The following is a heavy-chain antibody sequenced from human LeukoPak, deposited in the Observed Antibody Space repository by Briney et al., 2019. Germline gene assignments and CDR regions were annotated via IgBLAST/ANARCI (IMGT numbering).Heavy chain of an antibody. D-gene: IGHD2-2*02. J-gene: IGHJ4*02. Sequence: SETLSLTCTVSGDSISSYYWSWIRQPPGKGLEWIGYIYSSGSTYYNPSLESRVSISLDTSKNQFSLKLSSVTAADTAVYYCARTFDCSSTSCYTGFDYWGLGTLVTVSS. CDR3: ARTFDCSSTSCYTGFDY. V-gene: IGHV4-59*06. CDR1: GDSISSYY. CDR2: IYSSGST.